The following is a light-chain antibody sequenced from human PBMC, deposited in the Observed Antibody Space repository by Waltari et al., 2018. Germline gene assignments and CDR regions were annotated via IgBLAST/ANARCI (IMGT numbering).Light chain of an antibody. CDR3: QALGSNRWV. CDR2: QDI. J-gene: IGLJ3*02. V-gene: IGLV3-1*01. CDR1: ILGSKY. Sequence: SSELTQPPSVSVSPGQTASITCSGDILGSKYAPWYQHKPGQSPLLVIYQDINRPSGIPERFSGSKSGNTATLTISGTQAMDDADYYCQALGSNRWVFGGGTKLTVL.